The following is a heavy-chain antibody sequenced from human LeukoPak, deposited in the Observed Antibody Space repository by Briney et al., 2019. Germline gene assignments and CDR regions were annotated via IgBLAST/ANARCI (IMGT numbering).Heavy chain of an antibody. J-gene: IGHJ4*02. CDR3: ARDRVPVDY. CDR2: INPNSGDT. V-gene: IGHV1-2*02. D-gene: IGHD3-3*01. Sequence: ASVKVSCKASGYTFTGYYMHWVRQAPGQGLEWMGWINPNSGDTNYAQKLQGRVTMTTDTSTSTAYMELRSLRSDDTAVYYCARDRVPVDYWGQGTLVTVPS. CDR1: GYTFTGYY.